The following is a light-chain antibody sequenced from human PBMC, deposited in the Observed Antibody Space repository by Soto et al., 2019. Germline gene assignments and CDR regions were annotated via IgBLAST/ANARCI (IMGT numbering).Light chain of an antibody. J-gene: IGLJ1*01. Sequence: SYELTQPPSVSVAPGKTARITCGGSNIGSKSVHWYQQKPSQAPVLVIYYDSDRPSGIPERFSGSNSGNTATLTISRVEAGDEADYYCQVWDSSSDHRVFGTGTKLTVL. CDR2: YDS. CDR1: NIGSKS. CDR3: QVWDSSSDHRV. V-gene: IGLV3-21*04.